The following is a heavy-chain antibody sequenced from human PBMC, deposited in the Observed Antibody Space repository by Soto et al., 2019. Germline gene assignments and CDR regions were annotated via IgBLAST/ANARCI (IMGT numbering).Heavy chain of an antibody. V-gene: IGHV3-23*01. CDR3: ARGSDTAMVTGDWFDP. D-gene: IGHD5-18*01. J-gene: IGHJ5*02. CDR2: ISGSGGST. Sequence: GSLRLSCAASGFTFSSYAMSWVRQAPGKGLEWVSAISGSGGSTYYADSVKGRFTISVDTSKNQFSLKLSSVTAADTAVYYCARGSDTAMVTGDWFDPWGQGTLVTVSS. CDR1: GFTFSSYA.